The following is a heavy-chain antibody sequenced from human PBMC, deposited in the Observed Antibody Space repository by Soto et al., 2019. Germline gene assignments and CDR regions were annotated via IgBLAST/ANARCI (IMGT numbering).Heavy chain of an antibody. D-gene: IGHD3-10*01. Sequence: QVQLVESGGGVVQPGRSLRLSCAASGFTFSSYAMHWVRQAPGKGLEWVAVISYDGSNKYYADSVKGRFTISRENSKKALYLQMNSLSAEDTAVYYCAREGYYGSGSYPPYYYDYGMDVWGQGTPVTVSS. J-gene: IGHJ6*02. CDR1: GFTFSSYA. V-gene: IGHV3-30-3*01. CDR2: ISYDGSNK. CDR3: AREGYYGSGSYPPYYYDYGMDV.